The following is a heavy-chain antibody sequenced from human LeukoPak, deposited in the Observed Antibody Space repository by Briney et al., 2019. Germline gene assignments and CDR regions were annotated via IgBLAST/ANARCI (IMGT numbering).Heavy chain of an antibody. CDR1: GYTFTGYY. J-gene: IGHJ4*02. Sequence: ASVKVSCKASGYTFTGYYMHWVRQAPGQGLEWMGWINPNSGGTNYAQKFQGRVTMTRDTSISTDYMELSRLRSDDTAVYYCARGGYSSGWYSDYWGQGTLVTVSS. V-gene: IGHV1-2*02. CDR2: INPNSGGT. D-gene: IGHD6-19*01. CDR3: ARGGYSSGWYSDY.